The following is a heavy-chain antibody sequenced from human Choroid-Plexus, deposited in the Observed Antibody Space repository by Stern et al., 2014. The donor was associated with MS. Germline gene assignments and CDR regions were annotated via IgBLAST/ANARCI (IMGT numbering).Heavy chain of an antibody. CDR2: GSYDGSNK. Sequence: VQLEESGGGVVQPGRPLRLSCVASGFTFGSCAMHWVRQAPGKGMEWVAGGSYDGSNKYSADSVKGRFTISRDNSQNTLYMQMSSLRPEDTAVYYCAKDRQYLTYFFDHWGQGSLVTVSS. CDR1: GFTFGSCA. D-gene: IGHD2/OR15-2a*01. J-gene: IGHJ5*02. V-gene: IGHV3-30*18. CDR3: AKDRQYLTYFFDH.